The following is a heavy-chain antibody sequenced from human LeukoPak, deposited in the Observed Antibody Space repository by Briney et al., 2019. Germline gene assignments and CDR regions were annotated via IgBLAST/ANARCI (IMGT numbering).Heavy chain of an antibody. D-gene: IGHD3-22*01. CDR2: ISGSGGST. V-gene: IGHV3-23*01. Sequence: PGGSLRLSCAASGFTFSSYAMSWVRQAPGKGLEWVSAISGSGGSTYYADSVKGRFTISRDNSKNTLYLQMNSLRAEDTAVYYCARGDSSGYLGPSDAFDIWGQGTMVTVSS. CDR3: ARGDSSGYLGPSDAFDI. J-gene: IGHJ3*02. CDR1: GFTFSSYA.